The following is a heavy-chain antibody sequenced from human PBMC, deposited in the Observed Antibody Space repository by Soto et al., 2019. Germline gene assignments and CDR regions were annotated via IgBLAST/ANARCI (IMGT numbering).Heavy chain of an antibody. CDR1: GGSISSGGYS. J-gene: IGHJ5*02. CDR2: INHSGST. Sequence: QLQLQESGSGLVQPSQTLSLTCAVSGGSISSGGYSWSWIRQPPGKGLEWNGYINHSGSTYHNPSLKSRVTISGDRSKNQFTLTLSSVTAADTAVYYCARVPDRWGQGTLVTVSS. V-gene: IGHV4-30-2*01. CDR3: ARVPDR. D-gene: IGHD2-2*01.